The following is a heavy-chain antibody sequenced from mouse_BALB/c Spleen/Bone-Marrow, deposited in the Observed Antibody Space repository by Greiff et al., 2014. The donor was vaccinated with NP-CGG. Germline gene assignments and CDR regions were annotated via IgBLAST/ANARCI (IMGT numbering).Heavy chain of an antibody. D-gene: IGHD2-14*01. V-gene: IGHV1-67*01. J-gene: IGHJ4*01. Sequence: QVQLQQSGPELVRPGVSVKISCKGSGYTFTEYAMHWVKQSHAKSLEWIGVISTYSGNTNYNQKFKGKATLTVDKSSSTAFMELARLTSEDSAIYFWARGYPGYYAMDYWGQGTSVTVSS. CDR1: GYTFTEYA. CDR2: ISTYSGNT. CDR3: ARGYPGYYAMDY.